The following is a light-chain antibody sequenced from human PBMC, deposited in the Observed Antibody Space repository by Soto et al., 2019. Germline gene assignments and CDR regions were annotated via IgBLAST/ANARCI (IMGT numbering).Light chain of an antibody. CDR2: AAS. J-gene: IGKJ5*01. Sequence: DIQVTQSPSSLSASVGDRVTITCRASQSIHNYLNWYQQKPGRAPQLLIYAASTLHSGVPSRFSGSGSGTDFTLTISSLQPEDFATYYCQHLNTYPITFGPGTRLEIK. CDR1: QSIHNY. V-gene: IGKV1-9*01. CDR3: QHLNTYPIT.